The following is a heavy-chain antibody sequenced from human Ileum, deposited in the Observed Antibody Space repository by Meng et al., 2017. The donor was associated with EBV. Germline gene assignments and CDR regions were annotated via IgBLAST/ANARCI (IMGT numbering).Heavy chain of an antibody. D-gene: IGHD2-15*01. CDR3: ARGGWSLDY. CDR1: GGSISSYY. CDR2: IYYSGST. Sequence: QVQRQGAGPGLLKPSETLSLTCTVSGGSISSYYWSWIRQPPGKGLEWIGYIYYSGSTNYNPSLKSRVTISVDTSKNQFSLNLSSVTAADTAVYYCARGGWSLDYWGQGTLVTVSS. V-gene: IGHV4-59*08. J-gene: IGHJ4*02.